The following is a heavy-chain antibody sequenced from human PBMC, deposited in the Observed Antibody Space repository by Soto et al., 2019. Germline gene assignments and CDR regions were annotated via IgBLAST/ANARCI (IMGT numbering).Heavy chain of an antibody. Sequence: QVHLVQSGAEVRKPGASVKVSCKASGYTFSSYAMHWVRQAPGQRLEWMGWINAGYGNTKSSQKFQDRVTISRHTSASTAYIEPTSLRSEDTAVYYWARDTGDGTFDFWGQGTLVTVSS. CDR1: GYTFSSYA. D-gene: IGHD7-27*01. V-gene: IGHV1-3*01. CDR2: INAGYGNT. J-gene: IGHJ4*02. CDR3: ARDTGDGTFDF.